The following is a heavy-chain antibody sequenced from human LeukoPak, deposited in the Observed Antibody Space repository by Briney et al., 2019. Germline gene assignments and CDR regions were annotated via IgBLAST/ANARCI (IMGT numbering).Heavy chain of an antibody. D-gene: IGHD6-13*01. CDR3: ARGRRSSSWYPRY. CDR1: GGTFSSYA. J-gene: IGHJ4*02. Sequence: ASVKVSCKASGGTFSSYAISWVRQAPGQGLEWMEGIIPIFGTANYAQKFQGRVTITADESTSTAYMELSSLRSEDTAVYYCARGRRSSSWYPRYWGQGTLVTVSS. CDR2: IIPIFGTA. V-gene: IGHV1-69*13.